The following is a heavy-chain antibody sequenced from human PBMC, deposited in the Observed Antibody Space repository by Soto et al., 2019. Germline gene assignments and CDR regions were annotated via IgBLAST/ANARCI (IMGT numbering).Heavy chain of an antibody. Sequence: SVKVSCKASGGTFSSYAISWVRQAPGQGFEWMGGIIPIFGTANYAQKFQGRVTITADESTSTAYMELSSLRSEDTAVYYCARYSSSWYSTYGMDVWGQGTTVTVSS. V-gene: IGHV1-69*13. D-gene: IGHD6-13*01. CDR1: GGTFSSYA. CDR3: ARYSSSWYSTYGMDV. J-gene: IGHJ6*02. CDR2: IIPIFGTA.